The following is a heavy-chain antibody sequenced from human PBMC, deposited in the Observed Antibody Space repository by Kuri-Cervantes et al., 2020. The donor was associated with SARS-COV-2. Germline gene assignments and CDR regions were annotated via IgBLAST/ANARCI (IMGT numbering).Heavy chain of an antibody. J-gene: IGHJ4*02. CDR3: ARYSGYDYQFDY. CDR2: MNPNSGNT. CDR1: GYTFTSYD. Sequence: GESLKISCKASGYTFTSYDINWVRQATGQGLEWMGWMNPNSGNTGYAQKFQGRVTITADESTSTAYMELSSLRSEDTAVYYCARYSGYDYQFDYWGQGTLVTVSS. V-gene: IGHV1-8*01. D-gene: IGHD5-12*01.